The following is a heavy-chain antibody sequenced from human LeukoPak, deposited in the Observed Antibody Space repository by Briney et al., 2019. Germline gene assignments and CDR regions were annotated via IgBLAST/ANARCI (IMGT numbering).Heavy chain of an antibody. Sequence: VASVKVSCKASGYTFTSYDITWVRQATGQGLEWMGWMNPNSGNTGYAQKFQGRVTITRNTSISTAYMELSSLRSEDTAVYYCARGARPWLPNDYWGQGTLVTVSS. CDR1: GYTFTSYD. D-gene: IGHD5-12*01. CDR3: ARGARPWLPNDY. V-gene: IGHV1-8*03. J-gene: IGHJ4*02. CDR2: MNPNSGNT.